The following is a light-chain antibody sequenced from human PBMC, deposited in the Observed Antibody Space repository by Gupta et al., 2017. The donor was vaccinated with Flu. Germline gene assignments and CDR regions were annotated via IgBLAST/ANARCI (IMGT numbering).Light chain of an antibody. Sequence: EIVLTQSPATLSLSPGERATLSCRASQSVGSYLAWYQQRPGQAPRLLIYGASNRATGIPARFSGSGFGKDLTLTISSREQEDFAIYYCQQRSDWPPLTFGQGTQLEI. J-gene: IGKJ5*01. CDR3: QQRSDWPPLT. V-gene: IGKV3-11*01. CDR1: QSVGSY. CDR2: GAS.